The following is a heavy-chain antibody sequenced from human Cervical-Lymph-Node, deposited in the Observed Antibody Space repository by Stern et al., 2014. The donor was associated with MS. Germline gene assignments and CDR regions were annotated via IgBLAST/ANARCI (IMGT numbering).Heavy chain of an antibody. J-gene: IGHJ4*02. CDR3: ARDRWGSHDIGGTYYRY. Sequence: QVQLVQSGAEVKKPGASVKVSCETSGYTFTRYGISWIRQVPGQGLEWMGWVSTYNEGTNFSEKFQGRVTMTTDSSTNSVYMELRSLRSDDTAVYFCARDRWGSHDIGGTYYRYWGQGAPITVSS. CDR1: GYTFTRYG. CDR2: VSTYNEGT. V-gene: IGHV1-18*01. D-gene: IGHD3-22*01.